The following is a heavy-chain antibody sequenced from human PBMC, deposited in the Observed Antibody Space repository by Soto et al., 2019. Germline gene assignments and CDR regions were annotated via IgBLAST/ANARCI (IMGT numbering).Heavy chain of an antibody. CDR1: GFTFSSYA. D-gene: IGHD2-15*01. Sequence: GGSLRLSCAASGFTFSSYAMSWVRQAPGKGPEWVSAIRSSDGGTYYADSVKGRFTISRDNSKNTLYLQMNSLRVEDTAVYYCAKDGRGHHSGGSYWGQGTLVTVSS. CDR2: IRSSDGGT. J-gene: IGHJ4*02. CDR3: AKDGRGHHSGGSY. V-gene: IGHV3-23*01.